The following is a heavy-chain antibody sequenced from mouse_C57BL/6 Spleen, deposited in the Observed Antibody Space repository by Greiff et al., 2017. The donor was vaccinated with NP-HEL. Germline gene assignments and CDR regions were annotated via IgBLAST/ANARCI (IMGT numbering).Heavy chain of an antibody. CDR3: TRYSTVADY. Sequence: VQLQQSGTVLARPGASVKMSCKTSGYTFTSYWMHWVKQRPGQGLEWIGAIYPGNSDTSYNQKFKGKAKLTAVTSASTAYMELSSLTNGDSAVYYCTRYSTVADYWGQGTTLTVSS. CDR2: IYPGNSDT. J-gene: IGHJ2*01. CDR1: GYTFTSYW. V-gene: IGHV1-5*01. D-gene: IGHD1-1*01.